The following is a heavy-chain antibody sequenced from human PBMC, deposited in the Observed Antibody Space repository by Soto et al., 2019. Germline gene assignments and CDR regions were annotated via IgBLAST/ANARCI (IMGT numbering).Heavy chain of an antibody. CDR1: GYNFTSYG. J-gene: IGHJ5*02. Sequence: ASVKVSCKASGYNFTSYGISWVRQAPGQGLEWMGWISAYNGNTNYAQKLQGRVTMTTDTSTSTAYMELRSLRSDDTAVYYCERDSVVVPAGIGVGWFDPWGQGTLVTVSS. V-gene: IGHV1-18*01. D-gene: IGHD2-2*01. CDR3: ERDSVVVPAGIGVGWFDP. CDR2: ISAYNGNT.